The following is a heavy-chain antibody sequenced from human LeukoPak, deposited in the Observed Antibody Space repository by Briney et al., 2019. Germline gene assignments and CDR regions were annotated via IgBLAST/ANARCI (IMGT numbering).Heavy chain of an antibody. Sequence: PSETLSLTCAVSGYSISSGYYWGWIRQPPGKGLEWIGSIYHSGSTYYNPSLKSRVTISVDTSKNQFSLKLSSVTAADTAVYYCAREVGAGGIAMVPYWGQGTLVTVSS. CDR2: IYHSGST. V-gene: IGHV4-38-2*02. J-gene: IGHJ4*02. CDR3: AREVGAGGIAMVPY. D-gene: IGHD5-18*01. CDR1: GYSISSGYY.